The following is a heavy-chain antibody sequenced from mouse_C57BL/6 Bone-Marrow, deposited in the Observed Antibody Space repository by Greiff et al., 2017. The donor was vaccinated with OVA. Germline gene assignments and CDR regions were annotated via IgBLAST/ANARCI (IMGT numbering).Heavy chain of an antibody. CDR3: ARQRQLRLRYAMDY. D-gene: IGHD3-2*02. CDR1: GFSLTSYG. CDR2: IWSDGST. Sequence: QVQLQQSGPGLVAPSQSLSITCTVSGFSLTSYGVHWVRQPPGKGLEWLVVIWSDGSTTYNSALKSRLSISKDNSKSQVFLKMNSLQTDDTAMYYCARQRQLRLRYAMDYWGQGTSVTVSS. J-gene: IGHJ4*01. V-gene: IGHV2-6-1*01.